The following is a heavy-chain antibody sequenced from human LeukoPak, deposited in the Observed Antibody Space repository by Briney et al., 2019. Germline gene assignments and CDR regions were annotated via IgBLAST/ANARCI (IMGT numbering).Heavy chain of an antibody. Sequence: SVKVSCKASGGTFSSYAISWVRQAPGQGLEWMGGIIPIFGTANYAEKFQDRVTITADKSTSTAYMELSSLRSEDTAMYYCAINQAGYCGGGSCYRHEFYYMDVWGKGTSVTVSS. V-gene: IGHV1-69*06. CDR3: AINQAGYCGGGSCYRHEFYYMDV. J-gene: IGHJ6*03. D-gene: IGHD2-15*01. CDR2: IIPIFGTA. CDR1: GGTFSSYA.